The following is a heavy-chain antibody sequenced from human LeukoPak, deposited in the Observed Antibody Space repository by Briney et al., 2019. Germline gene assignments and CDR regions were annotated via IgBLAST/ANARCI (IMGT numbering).Heavy chain of an antibody. J-gene: IGHJ6*02. CDR3: ARGGTAMVRYYYGMDV. CDR2: MNPNSGNT. CDR1: GYTFTSYD. D-gene: IGHD5-18*01. V-gene: IGHV1-8*01. Sequence: ASVKVSCKASGYTFTSYDINWVRQATGQGLEWMGWMNPNSGNTGHAQKFQGRVTMTRNTSISTAYMELSSLRSEDTAVYYCARGGTAMVRYYYGMDVWGQGTTVTVSS.